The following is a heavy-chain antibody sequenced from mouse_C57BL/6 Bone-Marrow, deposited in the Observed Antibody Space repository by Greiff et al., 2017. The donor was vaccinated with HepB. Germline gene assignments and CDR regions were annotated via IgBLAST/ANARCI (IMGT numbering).Heavy chain of an antibody. J-gene: IGHJ2*01. CDR3: ARDSYYYDYAFDY. CDR2: ISDGGSYT. Sequence: DVKLVESGGGLVKPGGSLKLSCAASGFTFSSYAMSWVRQTPEKRLEWVATISDGGSYTYYPDNVKGRFTISRDNAKNNLYLQMSHLKSEDTAMYYCARDSYYYDYAFDYWGQGTTLTVSS. V-gene: IGHV5-4*01. CDR1: GFTFSSYA. D-gene: IGHD2-4*01.